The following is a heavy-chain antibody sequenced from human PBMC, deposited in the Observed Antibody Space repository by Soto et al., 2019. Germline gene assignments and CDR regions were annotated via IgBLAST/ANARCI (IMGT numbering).Heavy chain of an antibody. D-gene: IGHD6-13*01. J-gene: IGHJ5*02. CDR1: GGSISSYY. V-gene: IGHV4-59*01. Sequence: SETLSLTCTVSGGSISSYYWSWIRQPPGKGLEWIGYIYYSGSTNYNPSLKSRVTISVDTSKNQFSLKLSSVTAADTAVYYCARAYIAAAGFDPWGQGTLVTVSS. CDR3: ARAYIAAAGFDP. CDR2: IYYSGST.